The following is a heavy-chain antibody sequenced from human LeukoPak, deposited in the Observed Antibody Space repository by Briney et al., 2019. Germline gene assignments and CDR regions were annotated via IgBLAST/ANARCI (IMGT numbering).Heavy chain of an antibody. D-gene: IGHD3-3*01. J-gene: IGHJ5*02. CDR2: ISSSSSYI. CDR3: ARDRGYTGIRFLEWSPFDP. V-gene: IGHV3-21*01. CDR1: GFTFSSYS. Sequence: GGSLRLSCAASGFTFSSYSMNWVRQAPGKGLEWVSSISSSSSYIYYADSVKGRFTISRDNAKNSLYLQMNSLRAEDTAVYYCARDRGYTGIRFLEWSPFDPWGQGTLVTVSS.